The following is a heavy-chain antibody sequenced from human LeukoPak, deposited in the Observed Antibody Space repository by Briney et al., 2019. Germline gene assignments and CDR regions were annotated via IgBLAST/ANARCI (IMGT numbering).Heavy chain of an antibody. D-gene: IGHD6-19*01. V-gene: IGHV4-38-2*02. CDR3: AREDGSGWPRYNWFDP. CDR2: MYHNSGAT. J-gene: IGHJ5*02. Sequence: SETLSLTCTVSGYSITTGYYWAWIRQPPGKGPEWIGSMYHNSGATFYSPSLKSRVTISVDTSKNQLSLKLSSVTAADKAVYYCAREDGSGWPRYNWFDPWGQGTLVTVSS. CDR1: GYSITTGYY.